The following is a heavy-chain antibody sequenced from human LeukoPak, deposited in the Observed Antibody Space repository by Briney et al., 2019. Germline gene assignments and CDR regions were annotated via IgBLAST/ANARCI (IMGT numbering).Heavy chain of an antibody. J-gene: IGHJ4*02. V-gene: IGHV3-11*04. CDR3: ARDIYGGYAHDY. CDR2: ISGNGHTI. D-gene: IGHD4-17*01. Sequence: GGSLRLSWAASGLTFSDYYMTWVRQAPGKGLEWLSYISGNGHTIYYADSVKGRFTISRDNAKKSLYLQMNSLRAEDTAVYYCARDIYGGYAHDYWGQGTLVTVSS. CDR1: GLTFSDYY.